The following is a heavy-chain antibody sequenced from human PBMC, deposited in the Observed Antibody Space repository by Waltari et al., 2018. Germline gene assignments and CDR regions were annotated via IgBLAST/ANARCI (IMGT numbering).Heavy chain of an antibody. V-gene: IGHV3-53*01. CDR3: ATFSNWVHDTFDI. D-gene: IGHD3-16*01. J-gene: IGHJ3*02. Sequence: EVQLVESGGGLIQPGGSLRLSCAASGFSVSNSYVSWVRQAPGKGLEWIYFIYGVDSTLYVDSVKGRFTVSRDNSKNTVHLQMNSVRVDDTAVYYCATFSNWVHDTFDIWGQGTLVSVSS. CDR1: GFSVSNSY. CDR2: IYGVDST.